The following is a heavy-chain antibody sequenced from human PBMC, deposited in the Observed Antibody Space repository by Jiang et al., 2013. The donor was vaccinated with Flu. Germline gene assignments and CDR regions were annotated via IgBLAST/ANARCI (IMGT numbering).Heavy chain of an antibody. V-gene: IGHV3-23*01. Sequence: QLLESGGGLVQPGGSLRLSCAASGFTFSSYAMSWVRQAPGKGLEWVSAISGSGGSTYYADSVKGRFTISRDNSKNTLYLQMNSLRAEDTAVYYCAKDVRPSPMYDFWSGYEAGFDYWGQGTLVTVSS. J-gene: IGHJ4*02. D-gene: IGHD3-3*01. CDR2: ISGSGGST. CDR1: GFTFSSYA. CDR3: AKDVRPSPMYDFWSGYEAGFDY.